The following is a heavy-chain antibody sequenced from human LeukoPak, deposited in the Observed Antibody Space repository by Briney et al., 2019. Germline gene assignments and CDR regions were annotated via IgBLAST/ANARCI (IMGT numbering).Heavy chain of an antibody. D-gene: IGHD6-13*01. CDR2: IIPIFGTA. Sequence: SVKVSCKASGDTFINYAIIWVRQAPGQGLECMGGIIPIFGTANYAQKFQGRVTITADKSTSTAYMELSSLRSEDTAVYYCARGGTSSWPPRPFDYWGQGTLVTVSS. CDR3: ARGGTSSWPPRPFDY. J-gene: IGHJ4*02. CDR1: GDTFINYA. V-gene: IGHV1-69*06.